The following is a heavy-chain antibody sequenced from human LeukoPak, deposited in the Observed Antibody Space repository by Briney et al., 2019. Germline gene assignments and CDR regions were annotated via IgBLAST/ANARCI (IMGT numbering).Heavy chain of an antibody. J-gene: IGHJ4*02. V-gene: IGHV3-74*01. CDR2: IHSDGIGT. CDR3: ARDQGSFDY. CDR1: GFTFSSYW. Sequence: RPGGSLRLSCAASGFTFSSYWMHWIRQAPGKGLVWVSRIHSDGIGTSYADSVRGRFTISRDNAKNTVYLQMNSLRAEDTAVYYCARDQGSFDYWGQGTLVTVSS.